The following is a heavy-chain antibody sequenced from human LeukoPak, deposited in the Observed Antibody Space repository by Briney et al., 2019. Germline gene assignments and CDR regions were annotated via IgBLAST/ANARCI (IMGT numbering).Heavy chain of an antibody. V-gene: IGHV3-48*01. CDR1: GFSFSSYS. CDR2: ITSSSNSI. D-gene: IGHD3-3*01. J-gene: IGHJ4*02. Sequence: PGGSLRLSCAASGFSFSSYSMCWVRQAPGKGLEWLSYITSSSNSIYYADSVKGRFTISRDNSKNTLYLQMNSLRAEDTAVYYCGASDFWYPPPFDYWGQGTLVTVSS. CDR3: GASDFWYPPPFDY.